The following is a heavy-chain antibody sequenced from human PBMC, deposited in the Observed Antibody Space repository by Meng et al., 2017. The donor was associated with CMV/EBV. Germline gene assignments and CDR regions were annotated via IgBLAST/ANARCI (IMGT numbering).Heavy chain of an antibody. CDR3: ATGLGEDGDYTGDF. V-gene: IGHV3-7*03. J-gene: IGHJ4*02. D-gene: IGHD4-17*01. CDR2: IKQDGSEK. CDR1: GFTFSSYW. Sequence: GGSLRLSCAASGFTFSSYWMSWVRQAPGKGLEWVANIKQDGSEKYYVDSVKGRFTISRDNSKNTVFLQMNSLRAEDTAVYYCATGLGEDGDYTGDFWGQGTLVTVSS.